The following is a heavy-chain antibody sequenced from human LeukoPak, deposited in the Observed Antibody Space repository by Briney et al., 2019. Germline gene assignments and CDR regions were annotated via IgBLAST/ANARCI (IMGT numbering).Heavy chain of an antibody. D-gene: IGHD6-6*01. Sequence: GGSLRLSCAASGFTVNSKYMFWVRQAPGKGLEWVSVIYSGGSAYYADSVKGRVTISRDNSKNTLYLQMNSLRAEDTAVYYCTKGLGHSTSVDYWGQGTLVTVSS. CDR2: IYSGGSA. V-gene: IGHV3-53*05. J-gene: IGHJ4*02. CDR1: GFTVNSKY. CDR3: TKGLGHSTSVDY.